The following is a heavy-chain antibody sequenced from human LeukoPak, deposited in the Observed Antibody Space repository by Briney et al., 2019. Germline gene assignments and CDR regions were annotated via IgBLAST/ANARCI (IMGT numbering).Heavy chain of an antibody. CDR2: IHTRGT. J-gene: IGHJ4*02. D-gene: IGHD3-22*01. Sequence: GGSLRLSCEASGFTFSRFAMMWVRQAPGKGLEWVSAIHTRGTQYADSVKGRFTISRDNSKNTLYLQMNSLRAEDTAVYYCAKDSQTYYYDSSGSPAPFDYWGQGTLVTVSS. CDR1: GFTFSRFA. CDR3: AKDSQTYYYDSSGSPAPFDY. V-gene: IGHV3-23*05.